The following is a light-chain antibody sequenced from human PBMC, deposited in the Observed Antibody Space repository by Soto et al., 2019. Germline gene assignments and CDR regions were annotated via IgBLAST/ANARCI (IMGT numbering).Light chain of an antibody. CDR2: AAS. V-gene: IGKV1-12*01. Sequence: DIQMTQSPSSVSASVGDRVTITCRASQGISSWLAWYQQKPGKAPKFLIYAASNLQSGVPSRFSGSGSGTDFTLTISSLQPEDFASYFCQHTFNSPPWTFGQGTKVEVK. CDR1: QGISSW. CDR3: QHTFNSPPWT. J-gene: IGKJ1*01.